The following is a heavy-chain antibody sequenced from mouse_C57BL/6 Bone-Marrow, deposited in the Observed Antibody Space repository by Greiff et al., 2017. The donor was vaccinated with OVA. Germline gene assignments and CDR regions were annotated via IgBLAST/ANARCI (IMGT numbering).Heavy chain of an antibody. Sequence: QVQLQQPGAELVRPGTSVKLSCKASGYTFTSYWMHWVKQRPGQGLEWIGVIDPSDSYTNYNQKFKGKATLTVDTSSSTAYMQLSSLTSEDSAVYYCARRGGYYYGSSPYYWGQGTTLTVSS. J-gene: IGHJ2*01. D-gene: IGHD1-1*01. V-gene: IGHV1-59*01. CDR2: IDPSDSYT. CDR1: GYTFTSYW. CDR3: ARRGGYYYGSSPYY.